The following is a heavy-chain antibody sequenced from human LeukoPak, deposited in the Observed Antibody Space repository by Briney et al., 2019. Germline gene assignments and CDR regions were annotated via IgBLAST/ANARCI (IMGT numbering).Heavy chain of an antibody. Sequence: ASVKVSCKASGYTFTGYYMHWVRQAPGQGLEWMGWINPSSGGTNYAQRFQGRVTMTRDTSISTAYMELSRPRSDDTAVYYCARDRRKGMVRGVNDYWGQGTLVTVSS. D-gene: IGHD3-10*01. CDR1: GYTFTGYY. V-gene: IGHV1-2*02. CDR3: ARDRRKGMVRGVNDY. J-gene: IGHJ4*02. CDR2: INPSSGGT.